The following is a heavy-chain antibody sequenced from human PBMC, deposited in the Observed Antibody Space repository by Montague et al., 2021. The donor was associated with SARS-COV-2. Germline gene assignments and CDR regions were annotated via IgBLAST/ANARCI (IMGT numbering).Heavy chain of an antibody. CDR3: TRKFAS. Sequence: SLRLSCAASGFIFSRHNMNWVRQAPGKGLEWVSFISGSSSTKYYADSLKGRFTISRDNAKNSLYLQMNSLRDDDTAVYYCTRKFASWGQGTLVTVSS. CDR2: ISGSSSTK. V-gene: IGHV3-48*02. CDR1: GFIFSRHN. J-gene: IGHJ4*02.